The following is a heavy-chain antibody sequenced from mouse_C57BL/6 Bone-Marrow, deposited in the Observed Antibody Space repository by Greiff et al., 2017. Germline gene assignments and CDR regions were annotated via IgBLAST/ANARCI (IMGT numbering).Heavy chain of an antibody. CDR1: GYTFTSYW. D-gene: IGHD5-5*01. CDR2: IYPSDSET. CDR3: ARDYPYYAMDY. Sequence: QVQLQQPGAELVRPGSSVKLSCKASGYTFTSYWMDWVKQRPGQGLEWIGNIYPSDSETHYNQKFKDKATLTVDKSSSTAYMQLSSLTSEDSAVYYCARDYPYYAMDYWGQGTSVTVSS. J-gene: IGHJ4*01. V-gene: IGHV1-61*01.